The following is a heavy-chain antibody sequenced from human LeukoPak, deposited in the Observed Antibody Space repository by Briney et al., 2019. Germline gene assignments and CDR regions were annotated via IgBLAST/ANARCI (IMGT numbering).Heavy chain of an antibody. D-gene: IGHD2-2*01. V-gene: IGHV4-61*02. Sequence: SETLSLTCAVSGYSISSGYYWGWIRQPAGKGLEWIGRIYTSGSTNYNPSLKSRVTISVDTSKNQFSLKLSSVTAADTAAYYCARALGVVVPAAYGFDIWGQGTMVTVSS. CDR3: ARALGVVVPAAYGFDI. CDR1: GYSISSGYY. J-gene: IGHJ3*02. CDR2: IYTSGST.